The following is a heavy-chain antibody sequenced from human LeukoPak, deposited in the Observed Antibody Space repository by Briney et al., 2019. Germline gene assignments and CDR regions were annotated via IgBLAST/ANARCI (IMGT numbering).Heavy chain of an antibody. CDR2: ISGSGST. CDR3: AKGPYYGSGSSYYYYGSDV. J-gene: IGHJ6*02. Sequence: GGSLRLSCAASGFTFSSYAMSWVRQAPGKGLEWVSAISGSGSTYYADSVKGRFTISRDNSKNTLYLQMNSLRAEDTAVYYCAKGPYYGSGSSYYYYGSDVWGQGTTVTVSS. V-gene: IGHV3-23*01. CDR1: GFTFSSYA. D-gene: IGHD3-10*01.